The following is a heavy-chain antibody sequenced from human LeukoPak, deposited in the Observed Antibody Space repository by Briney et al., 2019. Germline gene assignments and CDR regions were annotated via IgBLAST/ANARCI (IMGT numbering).Heavy chain of an antibody. CDR2: INPNNGGT. CDR1: GYTFTGYY. J-gene: IGHJ3*02. D-gene: IGHD2-2*01. Sequence: ASVKVSCKASGYTFTGYYMHWVRQAPGQGLEWMGRINPNNGGTSYAQKFQGRVTMTRDTSISTAYMELSRLRSDDTAVYYCARADCSSTSCLNAFDIWGQGTMVTVSS. CDR3: ARADCSSTSCLNAFDI. V-gene: IGHV1-2*06.